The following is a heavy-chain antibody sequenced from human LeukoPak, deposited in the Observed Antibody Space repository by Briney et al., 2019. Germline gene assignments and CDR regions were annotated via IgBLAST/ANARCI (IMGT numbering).Heavy chain of an antibody. Sequence: GGSLRLSCAASGFTVSSTYMNWVRQAPGKGLEWVSVIYSGGSTYYADSVKGRFTISRDHSKNTLYLHMNSLRAEDTAVYYCARAPEYDSSGYHFDYWGQGTLVTVSS. CDR3: ARAPEYDSSGYHFDY. CDR2: IYSGGST. J-gene: IGHJ4*02. V-gene: IGHV3-53*01. D-gene: IGHD3-22*01. CDR1: GFTVSSTY.